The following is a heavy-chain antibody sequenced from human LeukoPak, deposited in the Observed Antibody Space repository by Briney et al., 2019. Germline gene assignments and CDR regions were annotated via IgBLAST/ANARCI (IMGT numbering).Heavy chain of an antibody. J-gene: IGHJ4*02. V-gene: IGHV3-23*01. CDR1: GFTFSTYA. Sequence: GGSLRLSCAASGFTFSTYAMSWVRQAPGKGLEWVSAISASGGSTYYADSVKGRFTISRDNAKNSLYLQMNSLRAEDTAVYYCARGRQYYDSSGYYQNDYWGQGTLVTVSS. D-gene: IGHD3-22*01. CDR2: ISASGGST. CDR3: ARGRQYYDSSGYYQNDY.